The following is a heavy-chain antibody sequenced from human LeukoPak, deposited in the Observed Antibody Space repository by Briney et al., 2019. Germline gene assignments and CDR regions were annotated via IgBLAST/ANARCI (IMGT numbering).Heavy chain of an antibody. J-gene: IGHJ4*02. CDR2: ISWNSGSI. CDR3: AKDSSSWYYFDY. D-gene: IGHD6-13*01. CDR1: GFTFDDYA. V-gene: IGHV3-9*01. Sequence: GGSLRLSCAASGFTFDDYAMHWVRHAPGKGLEWVSGISWNSGSIGYADSVKGRLTISRDNAKNSLYLQMNSLRAEDTALYYCAKDSSSWYYFDYWGQGTLVTVSS.